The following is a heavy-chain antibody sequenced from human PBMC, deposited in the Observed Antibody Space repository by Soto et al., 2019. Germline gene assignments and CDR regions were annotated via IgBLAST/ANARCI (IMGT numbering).Heavy chain of an antibody. J-gene: IGHJ4*02. V-gene: IGHV3-11*05. D-gene: IGHD3-10*01. Sequence: QVQLVESGGGLVKPGGSLRLSCAASGFTFSDFYMSWIRQAPGKGLEWVSYISSSSSYTNYADSVKGRFTISRDNAKNSLYLQMNSLRAEDTAVYYCAREGRSDTMVRGVIDYWGQGTLVTVSS. CDR3: AREGRSDTMVRGVIDY. CDR1: GFTFSDFY. CDR2: ISSSSSYT.